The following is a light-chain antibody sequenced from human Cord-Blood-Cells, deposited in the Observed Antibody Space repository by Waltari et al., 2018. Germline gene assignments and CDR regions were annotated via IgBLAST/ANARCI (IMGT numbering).Light chain of an antibody. CDR3: QQYVSSPRT. Sequence: ELVLTKSPGTLTLSPGERATLSCRASQSVSSSYLAGYQQKPGQAPGLLIYGASSRATGIPDRFSGSGSGTDFTLTISRLEPEGFAVYCCQQYVSSPRTFGQGTKVEIK. CDR1: QSVSSSY. V-gene: IGKV3-20*01. J-gene: IGKJ1*01. CDR2: GAS.